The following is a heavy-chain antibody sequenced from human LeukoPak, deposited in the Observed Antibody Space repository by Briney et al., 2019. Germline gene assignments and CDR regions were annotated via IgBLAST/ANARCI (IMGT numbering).Heavy chain of an antibody. CDR2: INHSGST. J-gene: IGHJ4*02. D-gene: IGHD3-10*01. V-gene: IGHV4-34*01. CDR3: ARIAWYYGSGKYFDY. CDR1: GGSFSGYY. Sequence: SETLSLTCAVYGGSFSGYYWSWIRQPPGKGLEWIGEINHSGSTNYNPSLKSRVTISVDTPKKQFSLKLSSVTAADTAVYYCARIAWYYGSGKYFDYWGQGTLVSVSS.